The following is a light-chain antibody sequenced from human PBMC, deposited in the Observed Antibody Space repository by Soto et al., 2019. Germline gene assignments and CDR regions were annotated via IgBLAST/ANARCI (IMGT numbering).Light chain of an antibody. V-gene: IGLV1-40*01. Sequence: QLVLTQPPSVSGAPGQRVTISCTGSNSNIGTGYDVHWYQQFQGAAPKLLIYGNTKRPSGVPDRFSGSKSGTSASLAITGLQAEDEADYYCQSYDNSLSGFYVFGTGTKLTVL. CDR2: GNT. CDR1: NSNIGTGYD. J-gene: IGLJ1*01. CDR3: QSYDNSLSGFYV.